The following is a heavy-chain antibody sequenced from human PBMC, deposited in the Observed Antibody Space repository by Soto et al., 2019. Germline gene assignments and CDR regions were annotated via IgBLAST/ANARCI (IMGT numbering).Heavy chain of an antibody. J-gene: IGHJ4*02. CDR2: INAGNGNT. D-gene: IGHD6-19*01. V-gene: IGHV1-3*01. CDR3: ARQPVAGTAFFDY. Sequence: ASVKVSCKASGYTFTNYAMHWVRQAPGQRLEWMGWINAGNGNTKYSQKFQGRVTITRDTSASTAYMELSSLRSDDTAVYYCARQPVAGTAFFDYWGQGTLVTVSS. CDR1: GYTFTNYA.